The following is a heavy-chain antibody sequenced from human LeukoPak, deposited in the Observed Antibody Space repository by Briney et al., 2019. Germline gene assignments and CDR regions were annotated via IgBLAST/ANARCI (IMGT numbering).Heavy chain of an antibody. D-gene: IGHD6-13*01. Sequence: SETLSLTCTVSGYSISSGYYWSWIRQPAGKGLEWIGRIYTSGSTNYNPSLKSRVTISVDTSKNQFSLKLSSVTAADTAVYYCARGSRAAADYWGQGTLVTVSS. V-gene: IGHV4-61*02. CDR2: IYTSGST. CDR1: GYSISSGYY. CDR3: ARGSRAAADY. J-gene: IGHJ4*02.